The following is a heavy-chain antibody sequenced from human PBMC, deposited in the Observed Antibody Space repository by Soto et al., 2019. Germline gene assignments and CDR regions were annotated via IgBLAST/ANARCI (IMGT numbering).Heavy chain of an antibody. J-gene: IGHJ6*02. CDR2: NRNKAKSYTT. D-gene: IGHD1-7*01. V-gene: IGHV3-72*01. CDR3: VRSSHLGTSATTYVDV. CDR1: GFTFSDHY. Sequence: EVQLVESGGGLVQPGGSLRLSCAASGFTFSDHYMDWVRQAPGKGLEWVGRNRNKAKSYTTDYAASVKGRFTISRDASTNFVYLKMTIMTTVDTSVNSCVRSSHLGTSATTYVDVWGQGTTVTVSS.